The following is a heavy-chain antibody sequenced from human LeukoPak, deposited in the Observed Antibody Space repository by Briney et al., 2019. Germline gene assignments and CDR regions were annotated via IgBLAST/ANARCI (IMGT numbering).Heavy chain of an antibody. CDR2: IDPSDSYT. CDR1: GYTLTNYW. J-gene: IGHJ4*02. CDR3: ARLLVSDGGSDY. Sequence: GESLKISCKVSGYTLTNYWINWVRQTPAKGLEWMGRIDPSDSYTNYSPAFRGHVTISTDKSISTAYLQWSSLQASDTAIYFCARLLVSDGGSDYWGQGTLVTVAS. D-gene: IGHD1-14*01. V-gene: IGHV5-10-1*01.